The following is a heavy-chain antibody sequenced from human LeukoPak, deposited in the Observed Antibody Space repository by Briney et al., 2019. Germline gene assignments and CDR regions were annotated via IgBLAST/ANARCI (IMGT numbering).Heavy chain of an antibody. Sequence: GGSLRLSCAASRFTFSSYGIHWVRQAPGKGLEWVAFIRYDGTNKYYADSVKGRFTISRDNSKNTLYLQMNSLRAEDTAVYYCARAGSGWYHYYYYMDVWGKGTTVTVSS. CDR3: ARAGSGWYHYYYYMDV. D-gene: IGHD6-19*01. J-gene: IGHJ6*03. CDR2: IRYDGTNK. V-gene: IGHV3-30*02. CDR1: RFTFSSYG.